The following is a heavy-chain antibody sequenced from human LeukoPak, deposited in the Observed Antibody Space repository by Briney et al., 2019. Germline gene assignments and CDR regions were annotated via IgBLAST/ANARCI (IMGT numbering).Heavy chain of an antibody. V-gene: IGHV4-59*11. CDR1: GGSISSHY. D-gene: IGHD1-26*01. CDR3: ARYSGSYHYYYYYYMDV. Sequence: PSETLSLTCTVSGGSISSHYWSWIRQPPGKGLEWIEYIYYSGSTNYNPSLKSRVTISVDTSKNQFSLKLSSVTAADTAVYYCARYSGSYHYYYYYYMDVWGKGTTVTVSS. J-gene: IGHJ6*03. CDR2: IYYSGST.